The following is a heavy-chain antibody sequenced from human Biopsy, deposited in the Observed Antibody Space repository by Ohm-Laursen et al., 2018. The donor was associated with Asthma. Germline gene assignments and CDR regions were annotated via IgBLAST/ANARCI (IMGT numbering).Heavy chain of an antibody. CDR2: ISCSGST. D-gene: IGHD5-18*01. CDR1: GGSVSSGSHY. Sequence: SETLSLTCTVSGGSVSSGSHYWSWIRQPPGKGLEWIGYISCSGSTNYNPSLKSRVTISVDTFKNQFSLKLSSVTAADTAVYYCARDFVDSAMDYFDYWGQGTLVTVSS. J-gene: IGHJ4*02. V-gene: IGHV4-61*01. CDR3: ARDFVDSAMDYFDY.